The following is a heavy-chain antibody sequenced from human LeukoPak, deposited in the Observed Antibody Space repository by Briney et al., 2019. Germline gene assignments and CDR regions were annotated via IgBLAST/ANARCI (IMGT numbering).Heavy chain of an antibody. J-gene: IGHJ4*02. CDR2: INHSGST. CDR1: GGSFSGYY. D-gene: IGHD5-24*01. Sequence: SETLSLTCAVYGGSFSGYYWRWIRQPPGKGLEWIGGINHSGSTNYYPSLKSRLTISVDTSKNQFSLKLSSVTAADTAVYYCARVVYQEDGYNLHYFDYWGQGTLVTVSS. V-gene: IGHV4-34*01. CDR3: ARVVYQEDGYNLHYFDY.